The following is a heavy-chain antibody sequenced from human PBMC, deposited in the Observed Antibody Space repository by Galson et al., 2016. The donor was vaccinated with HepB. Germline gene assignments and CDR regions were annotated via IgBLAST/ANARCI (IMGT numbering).Heavy chain of an antibody. V-gene: IGHV3-23*01. CDR1: GFTFSTYA. D-gene: IGHD3-9*01. Sequence: SLRLSCAASGFTFSTYAMNWVRQVPGKGLEWVSLISGNGGTTYYADSVKGRFTISRDNSKNTLYLQMNSLRAEDTAVYYCASVPYLRYFDWFGDYWGQGTLVTVSS. CDR3: ASVPYLRYFDWFGDY. J-gene: IGHJ4*02. CDR2: ISGNGGTT.